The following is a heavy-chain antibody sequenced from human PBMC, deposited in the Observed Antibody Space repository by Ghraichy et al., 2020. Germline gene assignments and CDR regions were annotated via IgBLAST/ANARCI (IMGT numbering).Heavy chain of an antibody. CDR2: ISSAGDT. CDR3: ARACYYYGSSGYQISDGMDV. D-gene: IGHD3-22*01. J-gene: IGHJ6*02. Sequence: GGSLRLSCAASGFIFSSCDMHWVRQLTGKGLEWVSSISSAGDTYYAGSVKGRFTISRENAEDSLYLQMNSLRAGDTAVYYCARACYYYGSSGYQISDGMDVWGQGTTVTVSS. V-gene: IGHV3-13*01. CDR1: GFIFSSCD.